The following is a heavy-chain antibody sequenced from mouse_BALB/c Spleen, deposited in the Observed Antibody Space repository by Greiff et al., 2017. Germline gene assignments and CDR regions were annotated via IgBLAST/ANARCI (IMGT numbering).Heavy chain of an antibody. CDR2: ILPGSGST. Sequence: VQLQQSGAELMKPGASVKISCKATGYTFSSYWIEWVKQRPGHGLEWIGEILPGSGSTNYNEKFKGKATFTADTSSNTAYMQLSSLTSEDSAVYYCARADYYGSRGAMDYWGQGTSVTVSS. V-gene: IGHV1-9*01. CDR1: GYTFSSYW. D-gene: IGHD1-1*01. J-gene: IGHJ4*01. CDR3: ARADYYGSRGAMDY.